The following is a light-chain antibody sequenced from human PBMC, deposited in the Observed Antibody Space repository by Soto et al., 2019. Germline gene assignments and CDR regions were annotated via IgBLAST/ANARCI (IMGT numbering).Light chain of an antibody. J-gene: IGLJ1*01. CDR1: SSDVGGYNY. CDR2: EVS. Sequence: QSALTQPPSASGSPGQSVTISCTGTSSDVGGYNYVSWYQQHPGKAPKVMIYEVSKRPSGVPDRFSGSKSGNTASLTVSGLQAEDEADYYCSSYADYNNYVFGTGTKLTVL. V-gene: IGLV2-8*01. CDR3: SSYADYNNYV.